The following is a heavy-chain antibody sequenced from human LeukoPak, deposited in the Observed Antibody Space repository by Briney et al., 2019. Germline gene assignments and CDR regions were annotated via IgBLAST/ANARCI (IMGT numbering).Heavy chain of an antibody. Sequence: GGSLRLSCAASGFTVSSNYMSWVRQAPGKGLEWVSVIYSGGSTYYADSVKGRFTISRDNSKNTLYLQMNSLRAEDTAVYYCASGYYDSGGYYHDYWGQGTLVTVSS. V-gene: IGHV3-53*01. CDR2: IYSGGST. J-gene: IGHJ4*02. CDR3: ASGYYDSGGYYHDY. D-gene: IGHD3-22*01. CDR1: GFTVSSNY.